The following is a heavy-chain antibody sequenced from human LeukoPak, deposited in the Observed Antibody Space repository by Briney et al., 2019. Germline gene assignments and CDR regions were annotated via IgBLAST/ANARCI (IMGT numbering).Heavy chain of an antibody. D-gene: IGHD5-18*01. CDR2: MNPNSGGT. CDR3: ARDLPIRSGYSYGKSIKDY. J-gene: IGHJ4*02. CDR1: GYTFTSYD. V-gene: IGHV1-2*02. Sequence: ASVKVSCKASGYTFTSYDINWVRQATGQGLEWMGWMNPNSGGTNYAQKFQGRVTMTRDTSISTAYMELSRLRSDDTAVYYCARDLPIRSGYSYGKSIKDYWGQGTLVTVSS.